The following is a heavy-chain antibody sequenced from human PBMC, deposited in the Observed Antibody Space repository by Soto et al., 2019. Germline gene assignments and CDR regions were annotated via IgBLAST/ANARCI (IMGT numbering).Heavy chain of an antibody. CDR2: IYYSGNT. J-gene: IGHJ3*02. CDR3: ARRDVYNSKAFDI. Sequence: XXTLSLPFSVSGGSISSSSYYWGWIRQPPGKGLEWIGSIYYSGNTYYNPSLQSRVTISVDTSKNQFSLKLSSVPAADTAVYYCARRDVYNSKAFDIWGQGTMVTVSS. V-gene: IGHV4-39*01. CDR1: GGSISSSSYY. D-gene: IGHD3-22*01.